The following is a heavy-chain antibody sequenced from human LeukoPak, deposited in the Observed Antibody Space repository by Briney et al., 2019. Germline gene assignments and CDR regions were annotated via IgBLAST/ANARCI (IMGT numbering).Heavy chain of an antibody. D-gene: IGHD3-10*01. CDR3: ARDRMVRGVIGFYFDY. J-gene: IGHJ4*02. Sequence: LPGRSLRLSCAASGFTFSSYAMHWVRQAPGKGLEWVAVISYDGSNKYYADSVKGRFTISRDSSKNTLYLQMNSLRAEDTAVYYCARDRMVRGVIGFYFDYWGQGTLVTVSS. V-gene: IGHV3-30*04. CDR2: ISYDGSNK. CDR1: GFTFSSYA.